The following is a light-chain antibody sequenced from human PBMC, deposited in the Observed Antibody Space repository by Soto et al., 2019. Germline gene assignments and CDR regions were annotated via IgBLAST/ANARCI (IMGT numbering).Light chain of an antibody. J-gene: IGKJ5*01. CDR1: QGVTTN. V-gene: IGKV3-15*01. CDR2: DVS. Sequence: EIVRTQSQATLYVSPGDPVTLSCRAGQGVTTNFAWYQQKSGQSPRLLIYDVSIRATGVPARFSGTGSETDFPRTISGLQSEDASVYFFQQYNNWPFSFGQGTRLQ. CDR3: QQYNNWPFS.